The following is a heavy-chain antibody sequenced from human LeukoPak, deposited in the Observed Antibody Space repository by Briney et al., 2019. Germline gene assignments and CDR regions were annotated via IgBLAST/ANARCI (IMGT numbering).Heavy chain of an antibody. CDR1: GGTFSSYD. J-gene: IGHJ6*03. Sequence: ASVKVSYKACGGTFSSYDINWVRQATGQGLEWMGWMNPNSGNTGYAQKFQGRVTITRNTSISTAYMELSSLRSEDTAVYYCARGLEQLVPNDYYYYMDVWGKGTTVTVSS. V-gene: IGHV1-8*03. CDR2: MNPNSGNT. D-gene: IGHD6-6*01. CDR3: ARGLEQLVPNDYYYYMDV.